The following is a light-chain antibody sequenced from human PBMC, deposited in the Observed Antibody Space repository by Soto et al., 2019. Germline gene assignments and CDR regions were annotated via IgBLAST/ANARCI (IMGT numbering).Light chain of an antibody. V-gene: IGKV3-20*01. CDR1: QSVSSSY. Sequence: EIVLTQSPGTLSLSSGERATLSCRASQSVSSSYLAWYQQKPGQAPRLLVYATSSRATGIPDRFSGSGSGTDFTLTISRLEPEDFAVYYCQQYGSSSFTFGQGTKVEIK. CDR3: QQYGSSSFT. J-gene: IGKJ2*01. CDR2: ATS.